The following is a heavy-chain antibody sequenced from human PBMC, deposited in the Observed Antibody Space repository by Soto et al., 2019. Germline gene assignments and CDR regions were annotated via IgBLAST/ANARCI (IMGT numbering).Heavy chain of an antibody. Sequence: GASVKVSCKASGYTFTSYGISWVRQVPGQGLEWMGWISAYNGNTNYAQKLQGRVTMTTDTSTSTAYMELRSLRSDDTAAYYCARDWGVGATSHYYYYGMDVWGQGTTVTVSS. CDR3: ARDWGVGATSHYYYYGMDV. J-gene: IGHJ6*02. CDR1: GYTFTSYG. V-gene: IGHV1-18*01. CDR2: ISAYNGNT. D-gene: IGHD1-26*01.